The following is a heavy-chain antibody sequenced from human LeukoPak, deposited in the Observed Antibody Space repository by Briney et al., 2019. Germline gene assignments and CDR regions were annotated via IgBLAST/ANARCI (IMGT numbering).Heavy chain of an antibody. CDR2: IYHSGNT. D-gene: IGHD3-10*01. V-gene: IGHV4-38-2*02. J-gene: IGHJ4*02. CDR1: GYSISSGYY. Sequence: SETLSLTCTVSGYSISSGYYWGWIRQPPGKGLEWVGSIYHSGNTYYNPSLKSRVTISVDTSKNQFSLKLSSVTAADTAVYYCARVSLLWFGEDWGQGTLVTVSS. CDR3: ARVSLLWFGED.